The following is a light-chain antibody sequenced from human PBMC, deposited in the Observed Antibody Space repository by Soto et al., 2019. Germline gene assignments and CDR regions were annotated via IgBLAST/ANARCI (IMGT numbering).Light chain of an antibody. Sequence: VMKQSPATLAVYPGDRATLSCRASQSISSNLAWYQQKPGQTPRLLIFGSSTRATGIPDRFSGSGSGTDFTLTISRLEPADFAVYYCQQYGASPRTFGQGAKVDI. CDR3: QQYGASPRT. CDR2: GSS. V-gene: IGKV3-20*01. CDR1: QSISSN. J-gene: IGKJ1*01.